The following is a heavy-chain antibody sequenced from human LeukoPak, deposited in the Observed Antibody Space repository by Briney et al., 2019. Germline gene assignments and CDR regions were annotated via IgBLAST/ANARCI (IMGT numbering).Heavy chain of an antibody. CDR2: IYPGDSDT. Sequence: GESLKISCKGSGYSFTSYWIGWVRQMPGKGLEWMGIIYPGDSDTRYSPSFQGQVTISADKSISTAYLQWSSLKASDTAMYYCARTVVPAAPPYGMDVWGQGTTVTVSS. CDR3: ARTVVPAAPPYGMDV. D-gene: IGHD2-2*01. CDR1: GYSFTSYW. J-gene: IGHJ6*02. V-gene: IGHV5-51*01.